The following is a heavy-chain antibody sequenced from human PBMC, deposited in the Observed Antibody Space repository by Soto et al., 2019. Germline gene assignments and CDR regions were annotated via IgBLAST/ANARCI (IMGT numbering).Heavy chain of an antibody. J-gene: IGHJ4*02. CDR1: GGSFSGYY. CDR3: ASYNGWFYRTYFDY. Sequence: SETLSLTCAVYGGSFSGYYWSWIRQPPGKGLEWIGEISHSGSTNYNPSLKSRVTISLDTSKNQFPLRLRSMTAADTAVYYCASYNGWFYRTYFDYWGQGTLVTVS. CDR2: ISHSGST. V-gene: IGHV4-34*01. D-gene: IGHD6-19*01.